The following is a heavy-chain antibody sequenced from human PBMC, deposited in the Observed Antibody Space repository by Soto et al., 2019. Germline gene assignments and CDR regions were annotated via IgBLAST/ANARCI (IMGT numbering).Heavy chain of an antibody. CDR2: ISWNSGSI. Sequence: EVQLVESGGGLGQPGRSLRLSCAASGFTFDDYAMHWVRQAPGKGLEWVSGISWNSGSIGYADSVKDRFSISRDNAKNSLYLQMTSLRAEHTALYYCAKVTGTGAFDIWGQGTMVTVSS. V-gene: IGHV3-9*01. D-gene: IGHD1-7*01. CDR1: GFTFDDYA. CDR3: AKVTGTGAFDI. J-gene: IGHJ3*02.